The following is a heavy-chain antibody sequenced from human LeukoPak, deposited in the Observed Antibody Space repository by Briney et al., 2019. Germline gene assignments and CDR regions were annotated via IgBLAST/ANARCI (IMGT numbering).Heavy chain of an antibody. D-gene: IGHD2-15*01. CDR2: INTNTGNP. CDR1: GYTFTSYA. CDR3: ARSDRRGFLDY. V-gene: IGHV7-4-1*02. J-gene: IGHJ4*02. Sequence: ASVKVSCKASGYTFTSYAINWVRQAPGQGLEWMGWINTNTGNPTCAQGFTGRFVFSLDTSVSTAYLQISSLKAEDTAVYYCARSDRRGFLDYWGQGTLVTVSS.